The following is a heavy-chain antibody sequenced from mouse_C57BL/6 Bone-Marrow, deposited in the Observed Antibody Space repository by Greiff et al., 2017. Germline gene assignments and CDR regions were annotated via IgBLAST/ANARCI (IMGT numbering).Heavy chain of an antibody. J-gene: IGHJ1*03. CDR1: GFTFSDYG. CDR3: AMGSTWYFDV. CDR2: ISSGSSTI. D-gene: IGHD1-1*01. Sequence: DVHLVESGGGLVKPGGSLKLSCAASGFTFSDYGMHWVRQAPEKGLEWVAYISSGSSTIYYADTVKGRFTISRDNAKNTLFLQMTSLRSEDTAMYYCAMGSTWYFDVRGTGTTVTVSS. V-gene: IGHV5-17*01.